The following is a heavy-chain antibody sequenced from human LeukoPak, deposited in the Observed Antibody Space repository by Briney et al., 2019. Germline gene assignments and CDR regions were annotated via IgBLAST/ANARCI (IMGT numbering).Heavy chain of an antibody. D-gene: IGHD6-6*01. CDR3: ASLMGREYSSSSPHGMDV. J-gene: IGHJ6*02. CDR1: GYSFTSYW. V-gene: IGHV5-51*01. Sequence: GESLKISCKGSGYSFTSYWIGWVRQMPGKGLEWMGIIYPGDSGTRYSPSFQGQVTISADKSISTAYLQWSSLKASDTAMYYCASLMGREYSSSSPHGMDVWGQGTTVTVSS. CDR2: IYPGDSGT.